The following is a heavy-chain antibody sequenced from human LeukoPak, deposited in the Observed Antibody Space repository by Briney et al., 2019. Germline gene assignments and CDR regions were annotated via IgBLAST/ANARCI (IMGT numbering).Heavy chain of an antibody. D-gene: IGHD3-10*01. V-gene: IGHV5-51*01. CDR3: ARRSTYGSGTNYLFDY. CDR2: IYPGDSDT. Sequence: GESLKISCKGSGYTFTSYWIGWVRQMPGKGLEWMAIIYPGDSDTRYSPSFEGRVTISADKSIRTAYLQWSSLKASDTAMYYCARRSTYGSGTNYLFDYWGQGTLVTVSS. J-gene: IGHJ4*02. CDR1: GYTFTSYW.